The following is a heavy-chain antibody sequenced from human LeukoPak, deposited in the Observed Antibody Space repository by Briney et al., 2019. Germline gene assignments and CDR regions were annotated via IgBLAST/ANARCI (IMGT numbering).Heavy chain of an antibody. Sequence: PGGSLRLSCAASGFTFSSYGMHWVRQAPGKGLEWVAVIWYDGSNKYYADSVKGRFTISRDNSKNTLYLQMNSLRAEDTAVYYCARDNGGYNWFDPWGQGTLVTVSS. V-gene: IGHV3-33*01. CDR3: ARDNGGYNWFDP. D-gene: IGHD2-8*01. J-gene: IGHJ5*02. CDR1: GFTFSSYG. CDR2: IWYDGSNK.